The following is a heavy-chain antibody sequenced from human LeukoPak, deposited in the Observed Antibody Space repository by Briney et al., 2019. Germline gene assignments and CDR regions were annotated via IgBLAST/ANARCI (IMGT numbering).Heavy chain of an antibody. CDR2: FHNSGST. V-gene: IGHV4-59*01. Sequence: SETLSLTCTVSDDSISDYYRGWIRQPPGKGLEWIGYFHNSGSTNYNPSLKSRVTISVDTSKNQFSLKLSSVTAADTAVYYCARVSAADAFDIWGQGTMVTVSS. CDR1: DDSISDYY. J-gene: IGHJ3*02. CDR3: ARVSAADAFDI.